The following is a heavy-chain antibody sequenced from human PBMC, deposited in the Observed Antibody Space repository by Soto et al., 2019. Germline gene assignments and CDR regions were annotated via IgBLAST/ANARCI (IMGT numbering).Heavy chain of an antibody. V-gene: IGHV3-30-3*01. Sequence: GGSLRLSCAASGLTFSSYAMHWVRQAPGEGLEWVAVISYDGSNKYYADSVKGRFTISRDNSKNTLYLQMNSLRAEDTAVYYCAREVGPAYYYDSSGYYTWGQGTLVTVSS. CDR3: AREVGPAYYYDSSGYYT. J-gene: IGHJ5*02. D-gene: IGHD3-22*01. CDR1: GLTFSSYA. CDR2: ISYDGSNK.